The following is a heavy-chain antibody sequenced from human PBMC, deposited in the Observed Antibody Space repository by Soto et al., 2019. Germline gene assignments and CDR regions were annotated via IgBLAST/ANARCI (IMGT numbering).Heavy chain of an antibody. J-gene: IGHJ6*02. D-gene: IGHD4-17*01. Sequence: SETLSLTCTVSGGSISGYYWSWIRQPPGKGLEWIGNVYYSGGANYNPSVKRRVSISVDTSKNQFSLKLSSVTAADTAVYYCARHTVQYGDYGADYYYGMDVWGQGTTVTVSS. CDR1: GGSISGYY. CDR3: ARHTVQYGDYGADYYYGMDV. V-gene: IGHV4-59*08. CDR2: VYYSGGA.